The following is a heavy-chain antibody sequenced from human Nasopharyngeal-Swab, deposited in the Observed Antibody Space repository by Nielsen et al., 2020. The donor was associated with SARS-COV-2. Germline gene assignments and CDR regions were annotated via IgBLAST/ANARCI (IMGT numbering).Heavy chain of an antibody. Sequence: SETLSLTCTVSGGSISSGDYYWNWIRQPPGKGLEWIGYIYYSGSTYYNPSLKSRVTISVDTSKNQFSLKLSSVTAADTAVYYCARTDGYSYGYYFDYWGQGTLVTVSS. CDR3: ARTDGYSYGYYFDY. J-gene: IGHJ4*02. CDR2: IYYSGST. CDR1: GGSISSGDYY. V-gene: IGHV4-30-4*08. D-gene: IGHD5-18*01.